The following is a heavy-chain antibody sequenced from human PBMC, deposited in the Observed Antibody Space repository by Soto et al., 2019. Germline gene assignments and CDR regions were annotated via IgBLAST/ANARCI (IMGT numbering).Heavy chain of an antibody. CDR1: GGSFSGYY. CDR2: INHSGST. Sequence: SETLSLTCAVYGGSFSGYYWSWIRQPPGKGLEWIGEINHSGSTNYNPSLKSRVTISVDTSKNQFSLKLSSVTAADTAVYYCARAVVVTARRILYYYYGMDVGCQGTTVT. V-gene: IGHV4-34*01. J-gene: IGHJ6*02. CDR3: ARAVVVTARRILYYYYGMDV. D-gene: IGHD2-21*02.